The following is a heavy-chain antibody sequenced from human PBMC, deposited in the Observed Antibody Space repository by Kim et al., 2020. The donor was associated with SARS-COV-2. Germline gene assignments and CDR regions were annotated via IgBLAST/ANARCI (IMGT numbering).Heavy chain of an antibody. D-gene: IGHD2-15*01. J-gene: IGHJ5*02. CDR3: AGGDIRRFDP. V-gene: IGHV4-31*02. Sequence: PPLQSRVTISVDTYKNQFSPKLSSVTAADTAVYYCAGGDIRRFDPWGQGTLVTVSS.